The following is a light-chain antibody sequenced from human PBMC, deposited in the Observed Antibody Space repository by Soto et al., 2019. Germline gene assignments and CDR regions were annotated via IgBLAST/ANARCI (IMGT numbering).Light chain of an antibody. V-gene: IGKV1-5*01. Sequence: DIQMTQSPPTLPASAGDRVTITCRASQDISRWLAWYQVKPGKAPKLLIYAASTLESGVPSRFSATVSGTEFSLTITSLQPEDFATYYCQQLFDSPITFGQGTRLEIK. CDR3: QQLFDSPIT. CDR2: AAS. CDR1: QDISRW. J-gene: IGKJ5*01.